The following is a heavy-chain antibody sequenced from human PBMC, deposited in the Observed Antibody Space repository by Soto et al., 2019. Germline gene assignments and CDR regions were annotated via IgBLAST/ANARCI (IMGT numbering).Heavy chain of an antibody. CDR3: AKVKSGSPLAGTFDY. Sequence: XGSLRLSCAASGFTFSSYAMSWVRQAPGKGLEWVSAISGSGGSTYYADSVKGRFTISRDNSKNTLYLQMNSLRAEDTAVYYCAKVKSGSPLAGTFDYWGQGTLVTVSS. J-gene: IGHJ4*02. D-gene: IGHD6-13*01. CDR2: ISGSGGST. V-gene: IGHV3-23*01. CDR1: GFTFSSYA.